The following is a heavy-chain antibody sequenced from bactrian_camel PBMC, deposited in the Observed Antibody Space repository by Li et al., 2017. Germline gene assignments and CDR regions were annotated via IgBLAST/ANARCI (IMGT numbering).Heavy chain of an antibody. J-gene: IGHJ6*01. Sequence: QLVESGGGSVEPGGSLILSCSTSTFYYNNWCLGWFRQAPGKSREGLAARDSHGRTSYAESVKGRFTISQDNSKNTLYLQMNNLKPEDTAMYYCRATQSVAALGLVGLGSGVRGPRSPSP. CDR1: TFYYNNWC. D-gene: IGHD5*01. V-gene: IGHV3S42*01. CDR2: RDSHGRT. CDR3: RATQSVAALGLVGLGS.